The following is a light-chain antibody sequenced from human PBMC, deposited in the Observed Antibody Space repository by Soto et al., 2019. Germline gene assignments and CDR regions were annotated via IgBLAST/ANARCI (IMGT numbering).Light chain of an antibody. Sequence: EIVLTQSPGTLSLSPGERATLSCRADRSVSDTLLTWFQQKPGQAPRLLIFGTSNRAPGIPDRFSGSGSGTDFTLTISRLEPDDFAVYYCQHYGDSSWTFGQGTKGEIK. CDR2: GTS. CDR1: RSVSDTL. CDR3: QHYGDSSWT. V-gene: IGKV3-20*01. J-gene: IGKJ1*01.